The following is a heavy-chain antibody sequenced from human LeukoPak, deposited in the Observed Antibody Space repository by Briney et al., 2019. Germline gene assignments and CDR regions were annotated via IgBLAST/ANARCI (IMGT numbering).Heavy chain of an antibody. CDR1: GYTFTSYD. CDR3: ARGPRYCSSTSCPGYNWFDP. J-gene: IGHJ5*02. V-gene: IGHV1-8*01. D-gene: IGHD2-2*01. CDR2: MNPNSGNT. Sequence: ASVKVSCKASGYTFTSYDINWLRQATGQGLEWMGWMNPNSGNTGYAQKFQGRVTMTRNTSISTAYMELSSLRSEDTAVYYCARGPRYCSSTSCPGYNWFDPWGQGTLVTVSS.